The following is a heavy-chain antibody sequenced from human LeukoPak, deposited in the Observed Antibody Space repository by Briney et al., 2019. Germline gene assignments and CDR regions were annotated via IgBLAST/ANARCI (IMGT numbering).Heavy chain of an antibody. J-gene: IGHJ4*02. V-gene: IGHV4-4*07. D-gene: IGHD2-15*01. CDR1: GGSIIRYY. Sequence: SETLSLTCTVSGGSIIRYYWSWIRQPAGKGLGWIGRIYTSGSTNYNPSLKSRVTMSVDTSKNQFSLKLSSVTAADTAVYYCARGASGYCSCGSCYTPFFDYWGQGTLVTVSS. CDR3: ARGASGYCSCGSCYTPFFDY. CDR2: IYTSGST.